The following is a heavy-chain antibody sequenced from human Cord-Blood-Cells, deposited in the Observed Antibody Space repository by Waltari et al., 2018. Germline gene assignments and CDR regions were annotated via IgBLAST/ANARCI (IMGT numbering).Heavy chain of an antibody. D-gene: IGHD3-22*01. CDR3: ARQYYDSSGYYPIDY. Sequence: QLQLQESGPGLVKPSETLSLTCTVAGGSISSSSYYWGWIRQPPGKGLVWIASIYYSSSSNYTPPLKCPATIPADTSKKQFSRKVSAVTAADTAVYYCARQYYDSSGYYPIDYWGHGTLVTVAS. CDR2: IYYSSSS. J-gene: IGHJ4*01. V-gene: IGHV4-39*01. CDR1: GGSISSSSYY.